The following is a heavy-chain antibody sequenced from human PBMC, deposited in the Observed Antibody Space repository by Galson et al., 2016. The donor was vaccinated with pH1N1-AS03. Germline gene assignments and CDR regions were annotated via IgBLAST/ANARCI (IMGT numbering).Heavy chain of an antibody. Sequence: CAISGDSVSSDSAAWNWIRRSPSRGLEWLGRTYYRSRWYNDYAPSLSSRVSFTADTSKNQFSLHLTSVTPEDSATYFCVRDFYGDVFGYWGQGTLVTVSS. J-gene: IGHJ4*02. CDR1: GDSVSSDSAA. D-gene: IGHD4-17*01. CDR2: TYYRSRWYN. V-gene: IGHV6-1*01. CDR3: VRDFYGDVFGY.